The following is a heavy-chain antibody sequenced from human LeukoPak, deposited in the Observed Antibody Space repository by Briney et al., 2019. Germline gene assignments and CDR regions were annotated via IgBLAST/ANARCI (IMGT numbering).Heavy chain of an antibody. CDR2: IYYSGST. V-gene: IGHV4-59*01. D-gene: IGHD3-22*01. CDR3: ASTTYYYDSSGYSADY. CDR1: GGSISSYY. J-gene: IGHJ4*02. Sequence: PSETLSLTCTVSGGSISSYYWSWIRQPPGKGLEWIGYIYYSGSTNYNPSLKSRVTISVDTSKNQFSLKLSSVTAAVTAVYYCASTTYYYDSSGYSADYWGQGTLVTVSS.